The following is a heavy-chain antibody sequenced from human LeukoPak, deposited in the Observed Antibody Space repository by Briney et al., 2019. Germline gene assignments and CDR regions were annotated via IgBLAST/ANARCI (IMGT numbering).Heavy chain of an antibody. CDR2: IYYSGST. CDR1: GGSISSSSYY. CDR3: ARDDGGSLLLDY. V-gene: IGHV4-39*07. J-gene: IGHJ4*02. Sequence: SETLSLTCTVSGGSISSSSYYWGWIRQPPGKGLEWIGSIYYSGSTYYNPSLKSRVTISVDTSKNQFSLKLSSVTAADTAVYYCARDDGGSLLLDYWGQGTLVTVSS. D-gene: IGHD2/OR15-2a*01.